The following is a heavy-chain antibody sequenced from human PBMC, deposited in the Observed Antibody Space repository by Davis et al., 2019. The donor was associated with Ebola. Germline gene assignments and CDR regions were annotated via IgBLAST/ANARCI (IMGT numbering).Heavy chain of an antibody. V-gene: IGHV4-61*05. CDR1: VGSISSSSYY. J-gene: IGHJ4*02. D-gene: IGHD3-10*01. CDR2: IYYSGST. Sequence: SETLSLTCTVSVGSISSSSYYWGWIRQPPGKGLEWIGYIYYSGSTDYNPSLKNRVSLSIDTSNDQFSLRLHSVTAADTAVYYCARHFGLGLDYWGQGILVTVSS. CDR3: ARHFGLGLDY.